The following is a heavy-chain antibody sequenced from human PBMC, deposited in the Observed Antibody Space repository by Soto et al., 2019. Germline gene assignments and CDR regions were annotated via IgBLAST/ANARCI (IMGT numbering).Heavy chain of an antibody. CDR2: INPSGGST. CDR1: GYTFTSYY. J-gene: IGHJ3*02. V-gene: IGHV1-46*01. Sequence: ASVKVSCKTSGYTFTSYYIHWVRQAPGQGLEWMGIINPSGGSTSYPQKFQGRLTVTGDTSTSTVYMELSSLRSGDTAVYYCVRDYLGALHIWGQGTMVTVSS. CDR3: VRDYLGALHI.